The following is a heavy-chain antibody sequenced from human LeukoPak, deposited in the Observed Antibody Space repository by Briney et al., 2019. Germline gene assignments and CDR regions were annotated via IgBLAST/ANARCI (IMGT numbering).Heavy chain of an antibody. CDR2: IKSKTDGGTT. J-gene: IGHJ6*03. V-gene: IGHV3-15*01. CDR1: GFTFSNAW. D-gene: IGHD4-11*01. CDR3: TTVSAGVYSKKGYYYYYMDV. Sequence: GGSLRLSCAASGFTFSNAWMSWVRQASGKGLEWVGRIKSKTDGGTTDYAAPVKGRFTISRDDSKSTLYLQMNSLKTEDTAVYYCTTVSAGVYSKKGYYYYYMDVWGKGTTVTVSS.